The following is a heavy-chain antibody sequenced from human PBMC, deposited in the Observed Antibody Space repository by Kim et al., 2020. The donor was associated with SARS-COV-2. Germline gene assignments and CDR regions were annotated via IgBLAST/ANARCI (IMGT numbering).Heavy chain of an antibody. D-gene: IGHD3-9*01. J-gene: IGHJ5*01. CDR2: ISSLSYVT. Sequence: GGSLRLSCAASGFTFSSCAMSWVRQAPGKGLEWVSYISSLSYVTKYADSVKGRFIISRDNSKNTVYLQMNSLRADDTAVYFCAKGVDSTGYYNWLDSWGQGALVPVSS. V-gene: IGHV3-23*01. CDR1: GFTFSSCA. CDR3: AKGVDSTGYYNWLDS.